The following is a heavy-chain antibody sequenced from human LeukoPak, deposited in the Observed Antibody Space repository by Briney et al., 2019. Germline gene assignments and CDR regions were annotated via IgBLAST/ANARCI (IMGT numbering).Heavy chain of an antibody. CDR3: ARVGGMRLRSLDY. V-gene: IGHV1-2*02. CDR2: INPNSGGT. CDR1: GYTFTNYY. D-gene: IGHD5-12*01. Sequence: ASVKVSCKASGYTFTNYYIHWVRQAPGQGLEWMGWINPNSGGTNYAQKFQGRVTMTRDTSISTAYMELSRLRSDDTAVYYCARVGGMRLRSLDYWGQGTLVTVSS. J-gene: IGHJ4*02.